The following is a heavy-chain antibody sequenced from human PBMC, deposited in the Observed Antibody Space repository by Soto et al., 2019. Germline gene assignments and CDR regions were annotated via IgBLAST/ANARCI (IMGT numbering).Heavy chain of an antibody. Sequence: GASVKVSCKASGYTFTSYDINWVRQAAGQGLEWMGWMNPNSGNTGYGQKFQDRVTMTRDPSISTAYMELSSLRSEDTAVYYCARLVTMSTSAHHDPYAIRGQGTL. D-gene: IGHD3-3*01. V-gene: IGHV1-8*01. J-gene: IGHJ3*02. CDR3: ARLVTMSTSAHHDPYAI. CDR2: MNPNSGNT. CDR1: GYTFTSYD.